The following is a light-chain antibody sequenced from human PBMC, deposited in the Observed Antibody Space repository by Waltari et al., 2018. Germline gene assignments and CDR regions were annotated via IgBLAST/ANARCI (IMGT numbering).Light chain of an antibody. Sequence: TRFCRASLSVGSIYVAWYQQKAGPAPWLRIYAAYSRATGIPDRFSGSGSGTDFTLTISRLEPEEFAVYYCQQYVRKFGPGTKVAI. J-gene: IGKJ1*01. CDR2: AAY. CDR3: QQYVRK. CDR1: LSVGSIY. V-gene: IGKV3-20*01.